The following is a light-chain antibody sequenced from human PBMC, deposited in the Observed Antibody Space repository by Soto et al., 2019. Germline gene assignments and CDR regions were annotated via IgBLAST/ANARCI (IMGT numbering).Light chain of an antibody. CDR1: QSVSSRY. Sequence: EIVLTQSPGTLSLSPGQRPTLSCKASQSVSSRYLAWYQQKPGQAPRLLIYGPSSRATGIPARFSGSGSGTEFTLTISSLKSEDFAVYYCQQYNNWPRTFGQGTKVDIK. V-gene: IGKV3D-15*01. CDR2: GPS. J-gene: IGKJ1*01. CDR3: QQYNNWPRT.